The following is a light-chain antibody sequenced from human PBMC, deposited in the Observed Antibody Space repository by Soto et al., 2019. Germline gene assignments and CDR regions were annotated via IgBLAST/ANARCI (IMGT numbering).Light chain of an antibody. Sequence: ENVLTQSPGTLSLSPGERATLSCRASQSVSSSYLAWYQQKPGQAPRLLIYGASSRATGIPDRFGGSGSGKDFTLTIRRLEPEDFAVYYCQQYDRSPLTCGGGTKVEIK. J-gene: IGKJ4*01. V-gene: IGKV3-20*01. CDR1: QSVSSSY. CDR2: GAS. CDR3: QQYDRSPLT.